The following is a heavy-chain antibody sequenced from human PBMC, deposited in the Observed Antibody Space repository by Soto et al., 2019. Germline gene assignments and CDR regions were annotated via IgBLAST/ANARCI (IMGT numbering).Heavy chain of an antibody. CDR2: IIPIFGTA. CDR3: ASDQRRYYYDSSGYYTPDGY. V-gene: IGHV1-69*13. Sequence: ASVKVSCQASGGTFSSYAISWVRQAPGQGLEWMGGIIPIFGTANYAQKFQGRVTITADESTSTAYMELSSLRSEDTAVYYCASDQRRYYYDSSGYYTPDGYWGQGTLVTAPQ. CDR1: GGTFSSYA. D-gene: IGHD3-22*01. J-gene: IGHJ4*02.